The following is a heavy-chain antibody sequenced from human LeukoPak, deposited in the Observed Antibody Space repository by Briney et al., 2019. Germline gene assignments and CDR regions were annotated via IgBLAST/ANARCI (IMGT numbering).Heavy chain of an antibody. CDR2: MRSDGSHE. Sequence: GGSLRLSCAASGFTFSSNGVHWARQAPGKGLEWVAFMRSDGSHEEYAESVKGRFAISRDNFKNTVHLQMNSLRAEDTAVYYCAKDLFQGAAAGPDYWGQGTLVTVSS. V-gene: IGHV3-30*02. D-gene: IGHD6-13*01. CDR1: GFTFSSNG. CDR3: AKDLFQGAAAGPDY. J-gene: IGHJ4*02.